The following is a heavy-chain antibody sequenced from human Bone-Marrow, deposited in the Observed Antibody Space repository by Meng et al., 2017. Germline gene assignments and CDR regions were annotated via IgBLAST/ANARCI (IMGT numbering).Heavy chain of an antibody. CDR1: GGSISSSNW. J-gene: IGHJ4*02. V-gene: IGHV4-4*02. D-gene: IGHD6-19*01. Sequence: QVQLQESGPGLGKPAGTLSRTCAGSGGSISSSNWWSWVRQPPGKGLEWIGEIYHSGSTNYNPSLKSRVTISVDKSKNQFSLKLSSVTAADTAVYYCASFPPPGKQWLVTDYWGQGTLVTVSS. CDR3: ASFPPPGKQWLVTDY. CDR2: IYHSGST.